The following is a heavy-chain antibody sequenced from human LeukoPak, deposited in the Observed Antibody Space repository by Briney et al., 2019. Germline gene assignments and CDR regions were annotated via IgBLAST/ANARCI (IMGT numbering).Heavy chain of an antibody. CDR3: ARVRGYCSGGSCLVDYYYYMDV. CDR2: IYYTGT. D-gene: IGHD2-15*01. Sequence: SETLSLTCTVSGGSVTDYYWGWIRQSPGKGLEWIGYIYYTGTSYNPSLKSRVTISVDTSKNQFSLKLSSVTAADTAVYYCARVRGYCSGGSCLVDYYYYMDVWGKGTTVTISS. J-gene: IGHJ6*03. CDR1: GGSVTDYY. V-gene: IGHV4-59*02.